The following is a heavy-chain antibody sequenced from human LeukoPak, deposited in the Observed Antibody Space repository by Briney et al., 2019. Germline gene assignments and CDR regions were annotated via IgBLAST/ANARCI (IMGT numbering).Heavy chain of an antibody. CDR3: ARGDRWFDP. CDR2: IYHSGST. CDR1: GGSISSGGYS. Sequence: KASETLSITCAVSGGSISSGGYSWSWIRQPPGKGLEWIGYIYHSGSTYYNPSLKSRVTISVDRSKNQFSLKLSSVTAADTAVYYCARGDRWFDPWGQGTLVTVSS. V-gene: IGHV4-30-2*01. J-gene: IGHJ5*02.